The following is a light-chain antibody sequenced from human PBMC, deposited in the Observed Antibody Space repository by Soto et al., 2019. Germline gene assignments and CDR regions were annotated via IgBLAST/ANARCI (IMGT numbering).Light chain of an antibody. CDR1: SSNIGTYS. J-gene: IGLJ3*02. CDR2: ENN. V-gene: IGLV1-51*02. Sequence: QSVLTQPPSVSAAPGQQVTISCCGSSSNIGTYSVSWYQQLPGSAPKLLIHENNKRPSGIPDRFSGSKSGTSATLGITGLQAGDEADYYCGAWDRSLTGGVFGGGTKLTVL. CDR3: GAWDRSLTGGV.